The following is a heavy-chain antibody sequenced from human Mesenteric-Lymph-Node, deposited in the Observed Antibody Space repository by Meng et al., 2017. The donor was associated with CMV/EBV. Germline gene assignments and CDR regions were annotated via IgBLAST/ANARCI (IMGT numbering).Heavy chain of an antibody. V-gene: IGHV3-30-3*01. D-gene: IGHD5-24*01. Sequence: QVHVVESEGGVVQPGGPLRLFCAHSGFTFRNYPLHWVRQAPGKGLEWVAFISYDRSNQHYTNSVTGRFTISRDNSKNTMYLQMNSLRVEDTAVYYCAREDDYPNWFDPWGQGSLVTVSS. J-gene: IGHJ5*02. CDR2: ISYDRSNQ. CDR1: GFTFRNYP. CDR3: AREDDYPNWFDP.